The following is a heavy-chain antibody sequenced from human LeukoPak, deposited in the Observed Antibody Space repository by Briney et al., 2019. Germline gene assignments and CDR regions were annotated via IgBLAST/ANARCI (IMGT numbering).Heavy chain of an antibody. CDR2: IYYSGST. V-gene: IGHV4-39*07. D-gene: IGHD3-22*01. CDR3: ARTEYYYDSSGYQQDAFDI. Sequence: SETLSLTCTVSGGSISSSSYYWGWIRQPPGKGLEWIGSIYYSGSTYYNPSLKSRVTISVDTSKNQFSLKLSSVTAADTAVYYCARTEYYYDSSGYQQDAFDIWGQGTLVTVSS. J-gene: IGHJ4*02. CDR1: GGSISSSSYY.